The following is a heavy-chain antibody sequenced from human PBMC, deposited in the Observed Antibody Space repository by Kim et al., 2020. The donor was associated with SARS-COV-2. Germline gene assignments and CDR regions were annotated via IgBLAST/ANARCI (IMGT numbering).Heavy chain of an antibody. D-gene: IGHD6-13*01. CDR2: TYYRSKWYN. V-gene: IGHV6-1*01. Sequence: SQTLSLTCAISGDSVSSNSAAWNWIRQSPSRGLEWLGRTYYRSKWYNDYAVSVKSRITINPDTSKNQFSLQLNSVTPEDTAVYYCARDPSPLIAAAGTLAFDIWGQGTMVTVSS. J-gene: IGHJ3*02. CDR3: ARDPSPLIAAAGTLAFDI. CDR1: GDSVSSNSAA.